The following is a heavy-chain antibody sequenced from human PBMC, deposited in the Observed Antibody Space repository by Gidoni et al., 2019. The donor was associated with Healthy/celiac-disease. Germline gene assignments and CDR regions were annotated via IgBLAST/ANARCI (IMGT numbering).Heavy chain of an antibody. Sequence: QVQLVESGGGVVQPGRSLRLPCAAPGLPFSSYAMHWVRQAPGKGLEWVAVISYDGSNKYYADSVKGRFTISRDNSKNTLYLQMNSLRAEDTAVYYCARDPFAAAGPLDYWGQGTLVTVSS. CDR2: ISYDGSNK. V-gene: IGHV3-30*16. CDR1: GLPFSSYA. J-gene: IGHJ4*02. CDR3: ARDPFAAAGPLDY. D-gene: IGHD6-13*01.